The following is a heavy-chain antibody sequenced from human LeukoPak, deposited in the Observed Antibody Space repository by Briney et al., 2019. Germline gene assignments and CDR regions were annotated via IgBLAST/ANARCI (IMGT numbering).Heavy chain of an antibody. J-gene: IGHJ4*02. Sequence: GGSLRLSCAASGFTFSSYTMNWVRQAPGKGLEWVSSITGGSGNMYYADPVEGRFTISRDNAKNSLYLQMNSLRAEDTAVYYCARGSGYTSGWYWDYWGQGTLVTVSS. CDR2: ITGGSGNM. CDR1: GFTFSSYT. V-gene: IGHV3-21*01. D-gene: IGHD6-19*01. CDR3: ARGSGYTSGWYWDY.